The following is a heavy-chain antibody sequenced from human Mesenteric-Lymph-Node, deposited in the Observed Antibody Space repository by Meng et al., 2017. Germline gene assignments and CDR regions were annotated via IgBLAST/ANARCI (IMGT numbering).Heavy chain of an antibody. V-gene: IGHV4-61*02. D-gene: IGHD6-19*01. CDR2: IYTSGST. CDR1: GGSISSGSYY. CDR3: ARVGQWLPIDY. J-gene: IGHJ4*02. Sequence: QGPLQESGPGLVKPPQTLSLTCAVSGGSISSGSYYWSWIRQPAGKGLEWIGRIYTSGSTNYNPSLKSRVTISVDTSKNQFSLKLSSVTAADTAVYYCARVGQWLPIDYWGQGTLVTVSS.